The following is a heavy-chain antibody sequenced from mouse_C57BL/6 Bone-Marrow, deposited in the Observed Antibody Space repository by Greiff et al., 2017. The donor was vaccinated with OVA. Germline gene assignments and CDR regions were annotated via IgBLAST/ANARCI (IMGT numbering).Heavy chain of an antibody. CDR3: AKDGSSLDY. J-gene: IGHJ2*01. CDR1: GFTFSSYG. CDR2: ISSGGSYT. Sequence: EVHLVESGGDLVKPGGSLKLSCAASGFTFSSYGMSWVRQTPDKRLEWVATISSGGSYTYYPDSVKGRFTISRDNAKNTLYLQMSSLKSEDTAMYYCAKDGSSLDYWGQGTTLTVSS. D-gene: IGHD1-1*01. V-gene: IGHV5-6*01.